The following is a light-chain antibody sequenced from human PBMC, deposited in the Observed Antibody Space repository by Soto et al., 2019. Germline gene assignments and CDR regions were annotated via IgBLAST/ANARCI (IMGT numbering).Light chain of an antibody. CDR3: SSYAGSNNVL. CDR2: EVT. J-gene: IGLJ2*01. V-gene: IGLV2-8*01. Sequence: QSALTQPPSASGSPGQSVTISCTGTSSDVGGYNYVSWYQQHPGKAPKVMIYEVTKRPSGVPDRFAGSKSGNTASLTVSGLQAEDEAEYYRSSYAGSNNVLFGGGTKLTVL. CDR1: SSDVGGYNY.